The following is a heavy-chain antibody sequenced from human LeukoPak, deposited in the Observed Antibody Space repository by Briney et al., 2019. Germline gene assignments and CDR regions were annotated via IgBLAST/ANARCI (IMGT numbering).Heavy chain of an antibody. CDR1: GYSFTSFW. D-gene: IGHD5-18*01. J-gene: IGHJ4*02. CDR2: IYPGDSDT. V-gene: IGHV5-51*01. CDR3: ARRLNGRSGYSYGQIDY. Sequence: PGESLKISCKGSGYSFTSFWIGWVRQMPGKGLEWMGIIYPGDSDTRYSPSFQGQVTISADKSISTAYLQWSSLKASDTAMYYCARRLNGRSGYSYGQIDYWGQGTLVTVSS.